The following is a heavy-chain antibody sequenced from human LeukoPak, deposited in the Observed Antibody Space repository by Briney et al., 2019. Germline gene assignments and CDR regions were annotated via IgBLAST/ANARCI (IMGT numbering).Heavy chain of an antibody. CDR3: AKESYDAFDI. D-gene: IGHD1-26*01. CDR1: GFTFDDYA. Sequence: GGSLRLSCAASGFTFDDYAMHWVRQAPGKGLEWVSGISRNSGSIGYADSVKGRFTISRDNAKNSLYLQMNSLRAEDTALYYCAKESYDAFDIWGQGTMVTVSS. J-gene: IGHJ3*02. CDR2: ISRNSGSI. V-gene: IGHV3-9*01.